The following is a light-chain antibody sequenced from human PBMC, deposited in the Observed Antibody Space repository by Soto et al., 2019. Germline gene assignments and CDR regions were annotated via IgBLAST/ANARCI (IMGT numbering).Light chain of an antibody. CDR3: AAWDDSLSGWV. Sequence: QSVLTQPTSASGTPGQRVTISCSGTSSNLGSNYVYWYQQLPGTAPKLLIYRNNQRPSGVPDRFSGFKSGTSASLAISGLRSEDEADYYCAAWDDSLSGWVFGGGTTLTVL. CDR2: RNN. V-gene: IGLV1-47*01. CDR1: SSNLGSNY. J-gene: IGLJ3*02.